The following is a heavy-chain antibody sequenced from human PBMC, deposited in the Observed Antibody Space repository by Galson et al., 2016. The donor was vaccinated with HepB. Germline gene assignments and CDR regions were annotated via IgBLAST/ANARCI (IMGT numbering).Heavy chain of an antibody. D-gene: IGHD2-21*01. CDR2: IRSKAYGGTT. J-gene: IGHJ6*02. V-gene: IGHV3-49*03. Sequence: SLRLSCAGSEFTFGDYAMSWFRQAPGRGLEWVGFIRSKAYGGTTDYAASVKGRFIISRDDSKNITHLEMSSLKTEDTAVYHCARIRRSFPQVGMDVWGQGTTVTVSS. CDR1: EFTFGDYA. CDR3: ARIRRSFPQVGMDV.